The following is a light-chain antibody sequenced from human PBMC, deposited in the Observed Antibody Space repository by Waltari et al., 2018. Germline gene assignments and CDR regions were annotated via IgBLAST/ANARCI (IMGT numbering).Light chain of an antibody. CDR3: QTGGHGTWV. CDR1: SGHSSNI. V-gene: IGLV4-69*01. Sequence: QLVLTQSPSASASLGASVKLTRTLSSGHSSNIIAWLQQQPEKGPRYLMKVNSDGSHSKGDEIPDRFSGSSSGAERYLTISSVQSEDEADYYCQTGGHGTWVFGGGTTLTVL. CDR2: VNSDGSH. J-gene: IGLJ3*02.